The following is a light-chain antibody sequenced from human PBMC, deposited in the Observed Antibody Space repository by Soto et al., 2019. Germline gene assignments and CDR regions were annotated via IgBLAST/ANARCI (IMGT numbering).Light chain of an antibody. CDR1: RGHSRYA. CDR2: LNSDGSH. J-gene: IGLJ1*01. CDR3: QTCGTGLDV. Sequence: QLVLTQSPSASASLGASVKLTCTLSRGHSRYAIAWHQQQPEKGHRYLMKLNSDGSHSKGDGIPDRFSGSSSGAERYLTISPRQSEDEADYHRQTCGTGLDVFGTGTKVTVL. V-gene: IGLV4-69*01.